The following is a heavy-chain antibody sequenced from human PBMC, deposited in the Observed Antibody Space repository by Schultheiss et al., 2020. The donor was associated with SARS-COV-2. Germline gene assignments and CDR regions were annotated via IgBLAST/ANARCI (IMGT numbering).Heavy chain of an antibody. CDR3: ARRGVYSSSSFPDY. D-gene: IGHD6-6*01. Sequence: LSLTCTVSGGSISSYSWSWIRQPPGKGLEWIGRIYTSGSTNYNPSLKSRVTISVDTSKNQFSLKLSSVTAEDTAVYYCARRGVYSSSSFPDYWGQGTLVTVSS. CDR2: IYTSGST. V-gene: IGHV4-4*07. CDR1: GGSISSYS. J-gene: IGHJ4*02.